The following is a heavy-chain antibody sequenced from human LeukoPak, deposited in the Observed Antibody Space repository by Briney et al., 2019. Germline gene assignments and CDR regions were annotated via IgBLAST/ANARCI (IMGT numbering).Heavy chain of an antibody. CDR2: VYSGGST. CDR3: ARDTFYYGMDV. D-gene: IGHD2/OR15-2a*01. J-gene: IGHJ6*02. V-gene: IGHV3-66*01. Sequence: GGSLRLSCAASGFTVSGNYMSWVRQAPGKGLEWVSVVYSGGSTYYADSVKVRFTISRDDSKNTLSLQKNSLRAEDTAVYYCARDTFYYGMDVWGQGTTVTVSS. CDR1: GFTVSGNY.